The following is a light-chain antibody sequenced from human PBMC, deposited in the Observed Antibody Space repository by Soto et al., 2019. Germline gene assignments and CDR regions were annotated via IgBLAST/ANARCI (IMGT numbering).Light chain of an antibody. V-gene: IGKV3-20*01. CDR1: ERLSSVY. CDR3: QQYGGSHRIT. Sequence: EILFTQSPGTLSLSPGERATLSCRASERLSSVYLAWYQQRPGQPPRLLIYGASNRATGIPDRFSGSGSGTDFTLIINRLEPEDVAIYYCQQYGGSHRITFGQGTRLEIK. J-gene: IGKJ5*01. CDR2: GAS.